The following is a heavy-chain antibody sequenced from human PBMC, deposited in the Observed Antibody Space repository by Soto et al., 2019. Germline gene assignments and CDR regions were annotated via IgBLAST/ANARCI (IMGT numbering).Heavy chain of an antibody. CDR2: IYYTENS. CDR3: ARATYDSSTYYLDS. D-gene: IGHD3-22*01. V-gene: IGHV4-30-4*01. Sequence: QVQLQESGPGLVKPSQTLSLTCTVSGASISGGDYYWTWIRRPPGKGLEWIGSIYYTENSYYNPSLKSRVSIAVDPSNDQFSLRLSSVTAADTAVYYCARATYDSSTYYLDSWGQGTLVTVSA. CDR1: GASISGGDYY. J-gene: IGHJ4*02.